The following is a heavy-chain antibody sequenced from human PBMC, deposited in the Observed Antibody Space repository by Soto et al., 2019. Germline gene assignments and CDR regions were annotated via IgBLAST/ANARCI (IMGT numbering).Heavy chain of an antibody. J-gene: IGHJ4*02. Sequence: QVQLQESGPGLVKPSETLSLTCTVSGGSISSYYWSWIRQPPGKGLEWIGYIYYSGSTNYNPSLKSRVTISVDTSKNQFSLKLSSVTAADTAVYYCASLYGSGTQKNYWGQGTLVTVSS. CDR2: IYYSGST. CDR1: GGSISSYY. V-gene: IGHV4-59*08. D-gene: IGHD3-10*01. CDR3: ASLYGSGTQKNY.